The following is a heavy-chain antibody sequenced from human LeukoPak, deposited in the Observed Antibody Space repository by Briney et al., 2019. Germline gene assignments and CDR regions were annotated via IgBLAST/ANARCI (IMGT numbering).Heavy chain of an antibody. CDR2: ISSSGSTI. J-gene: IGHJ6*03. V-gene: IGHV3-48*03. D-gene: IGHD6-19*01. Sequence: GGSLRLSCTASGFTFSSYEMNWVRQAPGKGLEWVSYISSSGSTIYYADSVKGRFTISRDNAKNPLYLQMNSLTAEDTAVYYCARVGYSSGRYYYFYHMDVWGKGTTVTVSS. CDR1: GFTFSSYE. CDR3: ARVGYSSGRYYYFYHMDV.